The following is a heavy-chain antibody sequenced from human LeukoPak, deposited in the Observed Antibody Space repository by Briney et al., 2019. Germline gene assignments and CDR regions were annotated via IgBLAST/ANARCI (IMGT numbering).Heavy chain of an antibody. V-gene: IGHV3-7*01. D-gene: IGHD6-19*01. J-gene: IGHJ6*03. CDR3: ARDGLAVAVNSYYYYYMDV. Sequence: GGSLRLSCAASGFSLSSHWMTWVRQAPGKGLEWVANINQEGSEKYYIDSVKGRFTISRDNAKSSLYLQMNSLRGDDTAVYYCARDGLAVAVNSYYYYYMDVWGKGTTVTVSS. CDR2: INQEGSEK. CDR1: GFSLSSHW.